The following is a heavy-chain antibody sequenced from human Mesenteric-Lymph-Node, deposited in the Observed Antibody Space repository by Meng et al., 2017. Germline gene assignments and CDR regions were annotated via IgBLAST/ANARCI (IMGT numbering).Heavy chain of an antibody. CDR1: GYTFTDYY. V-gene: IGHV1-2*02. Sequence: ASVKVSCKASGYTFTDYYIHWIRQAPGQGLEWMGWINPNSGGTNYAQKFQGRVTMTRDTSISTAYMELSRLRSDDTAVYYCARDNYYGSGSYSDYWGQGTLVTVSS. CDR3: ARDNYYGSGSYSDY. D-gene: IGHD3-10*01. CDR2: INPNSGGT. J-gene: IGHJ4*02.